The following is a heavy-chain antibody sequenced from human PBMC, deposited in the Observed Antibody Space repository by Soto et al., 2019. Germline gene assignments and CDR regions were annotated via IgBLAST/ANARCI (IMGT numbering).Heavy chain of an antibody. D-gene: IGHD5-18*01. J-gene: IGHJ4*02. V-gene: IGHV3-53*01. Sequence: GSLRLSCAASGFTVSSNYMSWVLQAPGKGLEWVSVIYSGGSTYYADSVKGRFTISRDNSKNTLYLQMNSLRAEDTAVYYCARVVDTAMVTLDYWGQGTLVTVSS. CDR3: ARVVDTAMVTLDY. CDR1: GFTVSSNY. CDR2: IYSGGST.